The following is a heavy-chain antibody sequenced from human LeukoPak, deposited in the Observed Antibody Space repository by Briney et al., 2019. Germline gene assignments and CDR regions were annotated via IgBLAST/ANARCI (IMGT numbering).Heavy chain of an antibody. CDR3: ARVGSVDTSGYYDY. D-gene: IGHD3-22*01. CDR2: INPSGGST. Sequence: VSVKVSCKASGYTFTSYYMHWVRQAPGQGLEWMGIINPSGGSTSYAQKFQGRVTMTRDTSTSTVYMELSGLRSDDTAVYYCARVGSVDTSGYYDYWGQGTLVTVSS. V-gene: IGHV1-46*01. J-gene: IGHJ4*02. CDR1: GYTFTSYY.